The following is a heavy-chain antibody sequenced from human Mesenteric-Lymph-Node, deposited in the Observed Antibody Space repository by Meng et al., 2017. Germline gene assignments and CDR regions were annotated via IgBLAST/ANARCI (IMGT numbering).Heavy chain of an antibody. Sequence: QVPLQQWGAGLLKPSETLSLTCAVDGGSFSGYYWSWIRQPPGKGLEWIGEINHSGSTNYNPSLKSRVTISVDTSKNQFSLKLSSVTAADTAVYYCARVGWRQWSFDLWGRGTLVTVSS. J-gene: IGHJ2*01. D-gene: IGHD5-18*01. CDR3: ARVGWRQWSFDL. CDR2: INHSGST. CDR1: GGSFSGYY. V-gene: IGHV4-34*01.